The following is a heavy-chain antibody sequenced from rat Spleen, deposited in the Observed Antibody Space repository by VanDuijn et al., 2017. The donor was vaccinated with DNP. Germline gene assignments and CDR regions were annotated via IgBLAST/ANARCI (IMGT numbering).Heavy chain of an antibody. CDR2: INKDGRTI. CDR3: TRAAYYGLSAY. J-gene: IGHJ2*01. Sequence: EVKLVESGGGLVQPGRSLKLSCAASGFNFNDYWMGWVRQAPGKGLEWIGEINKDGRTINYTPSLRDKFTISRDNAQNTLYLQMSKLGSEDTAIYFCTRAAYYGLSAYWGQGVMVTVSS. D-gene: IGHD1-6*01. CDR1: GFNFNDYW. V-gene: IGHV4-2*01.